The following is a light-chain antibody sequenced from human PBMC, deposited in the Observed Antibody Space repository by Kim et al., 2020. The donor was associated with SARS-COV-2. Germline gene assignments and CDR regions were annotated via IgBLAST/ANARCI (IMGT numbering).Light chain of an antibody. CDR2: GKN. J-gene: IGLJ2*01. Sequence: VALGQTVRITCHGDSLRSYYATWYQQKPGQAPIVVIYGKNNRPSGIPDRFSGSSSGDTASLTITGTQAGDEADYYCNSRGSNDNVLFGGGTQLPVL. CDR1: SLRSYY. V-gene: IGLV3-19*01. CDR3: NSRGSNDNVL.